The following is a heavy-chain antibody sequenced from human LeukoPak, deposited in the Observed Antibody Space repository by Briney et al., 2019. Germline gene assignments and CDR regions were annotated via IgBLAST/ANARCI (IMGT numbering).Heavy chain of an antibody. CDR1: GSSISSTNYY. D-gene: IGHD3/OR15-3a*01. Sequence: SETLSLTCTVSGSSISSTNYYWGWIRQSPGKGLEWIGSIYYTGSTYYNPSLKSRVSISLDMSKTHFFLKLTSVTAADTAMCYCASVRFVDWIHVGYMDVWGKGTTVTVSS. CDR3: ASVRFVDWIHVGYMDV. CDR2: IYYTGST. V-gene: IGHV4-39*07. J-gene: IGHJ6*03.